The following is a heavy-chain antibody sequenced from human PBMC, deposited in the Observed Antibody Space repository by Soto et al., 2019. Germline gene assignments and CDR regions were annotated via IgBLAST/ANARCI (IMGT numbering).Heavy chain of an antibody. CDR2: ISSSGDST. Sequence: GGSLRLSCAASGVTFKTYCMRLVRKAPGKGPEYVSAISSSGDSTYYADTVKGRFTISRDNSKNTMYLQMGSLRVEDMAFYFFPREICFGSARYYFDFWGKGALVTVSP. V-gene: IGHV3-64*02. CDR3: PREICFGSARYYFDF. CDR1: GVTFKTYC. D-gene: IGHD3-10*01. J-gene: IGHJ4*02.